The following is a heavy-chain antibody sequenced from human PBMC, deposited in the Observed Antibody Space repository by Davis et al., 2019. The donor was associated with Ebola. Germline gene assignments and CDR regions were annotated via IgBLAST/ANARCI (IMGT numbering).Heavy chain of an antibody. J-gene: IGHJ4*02. CDR3: AARGIGYYGFDY. Sequence: ASVKVSCKTSGYTFSNYDINWVRQATGQGLEWMGWMNPNNGNTGYAQKFQGRVTMTSNTAISTAFLELSSLTSEDTAVYYCAARGIGYYGFDYWGQGTLVTVSS. CDR2: MNPNNGNT. V-gene: IGHV1-8*01. D-gene: IGHD3-22*01. CDR1: GYTFSNYD.